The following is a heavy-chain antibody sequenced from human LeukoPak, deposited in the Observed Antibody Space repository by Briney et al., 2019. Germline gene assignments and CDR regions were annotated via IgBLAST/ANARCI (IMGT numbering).Heavy chain of an antibody. V-gene: IGHV4-59*01. CDR1: GGSISTYY. CDR2: IDYSGST. Sequence: SETLSLTCTVSGGSISTYYWSRIRQPPGKGLEWIGYIDYSGSTNYNPSLKSRVTISVDTSKNQFSLKLNSVTAADTAVYYCARRYCSGGSCYHNLDYWGQGTLVTVSS. CDR3: ARRYCSGGSCYHNLDY. J-gene: IGHJ4*02. D-gene: IGHD2-15*01.